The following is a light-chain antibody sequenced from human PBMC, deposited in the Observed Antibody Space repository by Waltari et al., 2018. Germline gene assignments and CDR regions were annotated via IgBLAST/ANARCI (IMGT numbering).Light chain of an antibody. V-gene: IGKV1-5*03. CDR2: KAS. CDR1: QSISIW. CDR3: KQYNSYWT. Sequence: DIQMTQSPSTLYASVGDRVTITCRASQSISIWLAWYQQKPGKAPKLLIYKASSLESGVPSRFSGSGSGTEFTLTISSLQPDDFATYYCKQYNSYWTFGQGTKVEIK. J-gene: IGKJ1*01.